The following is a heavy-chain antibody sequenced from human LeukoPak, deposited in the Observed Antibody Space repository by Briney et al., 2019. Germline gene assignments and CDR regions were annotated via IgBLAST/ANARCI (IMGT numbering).Heavy chain of an antibody. Sequence: SETLSLTCTVSGGSISSSSYYWGWIRQPPGKGLEWIGSIYYSGSTYYNPSLKSRVTISEDTSKNQFSLKLSSVTAADTAVYYCAKSTEQYYDFWSGYYTLSYYFDYWGQGTLVTVSS. CDR2: IYYSGST. CDR1: GGSISSSSYY. CDR3: AKSTEQYYDFWSGYYTLSYYFDY. D-gene: IGHD3-3*01. V-gene: IGHV4-39*07. J-gene: IGHJ4*02.